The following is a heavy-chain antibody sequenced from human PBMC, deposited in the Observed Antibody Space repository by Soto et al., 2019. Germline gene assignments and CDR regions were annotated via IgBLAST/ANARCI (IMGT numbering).Heavy chain of an antibody. CDR1: GGSISSSNW. J-gene: IGHJ3*02. V-gene: IGHV4-4*02. CDR3: ASDLARFYAFDI. D-gene: IGHD6-6*01. Sequence: SETLSLTCAVSGGSISSSNWWSWVRQPPGKGLEWIGEIYHSGSTNYNPSLKSRVTISVDKSKNQFSLKLSSVTAADTAVYYCASDLARFYAFDIWGQGTMVTVSS. CDR2: IYHSGST.